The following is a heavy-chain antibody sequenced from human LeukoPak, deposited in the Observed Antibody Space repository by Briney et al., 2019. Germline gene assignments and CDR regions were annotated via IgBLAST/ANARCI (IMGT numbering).Heavy chain of an antibody. CDR2: ISSSGSTI. J-gene: IGHJ6*03. D-gene: IGHD1-1*01. CDR3: AREVERRWYYYYYMDV. CDR1: GFTFSDYY. Sequence: PGGSLRLSCAASGFTFSDYYMSWIRQAPGKGLEWVSYISSSGSTIYYADSVKGRFTISRDNAKNSLYLQMNSLRAEDTAVYYCAREVERRWYYYYYMDVWGKGTTVTVSS. V-gene: IGHV3-11*04.